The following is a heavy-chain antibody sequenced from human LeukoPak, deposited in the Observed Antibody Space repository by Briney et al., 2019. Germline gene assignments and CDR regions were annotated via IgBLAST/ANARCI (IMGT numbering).Heavy chain of an antibody. CDR1: GGSISSYY. J-gene: IGHJ5*02. D-gene: IGHD5-24*01. CDR3: ARHGPVERFDP. V-gene: IGHV4-59*08. CDR2: IYYSGST. Sequence: SETLSLTCTVSGGSISSYYWSWIRQPPGKGLEWIGYIYYSGSTNYNPSLKSRVTISVDTSKNQFSLKLSPVTAADTAVYYCARHGPVERFDPWGQGTLVTVSS.